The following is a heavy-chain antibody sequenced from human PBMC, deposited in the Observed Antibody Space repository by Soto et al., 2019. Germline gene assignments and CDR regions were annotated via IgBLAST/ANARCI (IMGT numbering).Heavy chain of an antibody. V-gene: IGHV4-59*01. J-gene: IGHJ5*02. CDR2: IYYSGST. Sequence: SETLSLTCTVSGGSISSYYWSWIRQPPGKGLEWIGYIYYSGSTNYNPSLKSRVTISVDTSKNQFSLKLSSVTAADTAVYYCARGGPPNFNLNWFDPWGQGTLVTVSS. CDR3: ARGGPPNFNLNWFDP. CDR1: GGSISSYY. D-gene: IGHD1-1*01.